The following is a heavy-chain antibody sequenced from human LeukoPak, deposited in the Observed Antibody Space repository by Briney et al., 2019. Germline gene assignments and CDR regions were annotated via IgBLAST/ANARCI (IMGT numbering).Heavy chain of an antibody. Sequence: GGSLRLSCAASGFNFSNYGMTWVRQTPGKGLEWVAVIWYDGSNKYYADSVKGRFTISRDNSKNTLYLQMNSLRAEDTAVYYCARGRGYDSSRGYYYGFFDYWGQGALVTVSS. CDR1: GFNFSNYG. D-gene: IGHD3-22*01. CDR2: IWYDGSNK. CDR3: ARGRGYDSSRGYYYGFFDY. V-gene: IGHV3-33*01. J-gene: IGHJ4*02.